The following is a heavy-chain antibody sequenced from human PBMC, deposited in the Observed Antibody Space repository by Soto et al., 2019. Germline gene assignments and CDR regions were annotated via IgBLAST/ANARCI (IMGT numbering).Heavy chain of an antibody. CDR2: VSDNGGRT. CDR1: GFTFINYG. V-gene: IGHV3-23*01. CDR3: AKVGDRGKIFG. J-gene: IGHJ4*02. Sequence: GGSLRLSCSVSGFTFINYGMSWVRQAPGKGLEWVSAVSDNGGRTRYADSVKGRFTISRDNSQNTLYLQMLSLRADDTAIYYCAKVGDRGKIFGWGQGTQVTVSS. D-gene: IGHD3-16*01.